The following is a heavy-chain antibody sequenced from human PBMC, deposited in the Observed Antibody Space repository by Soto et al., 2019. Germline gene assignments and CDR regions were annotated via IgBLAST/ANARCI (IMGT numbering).Heavy chain of an antibody. Sequence: PSETLSLTCAVDGGSFRGYYWCWIRQPPGKGLEWIGEINHSGSTNYNPSLKSRVTISVDTSKNQFSLMLTSVTAADTAMYYCARDAAVAGETDRFDYWGQGILVTVSS. J-gene: IGHJ4*02. CDR2: INHSGST. CDR3: ARDAAVAGETDRFDY. CDR1: GGSFRGYY. V-gene: IGHV4-34*01. D-gene: IGHD6-19*01.